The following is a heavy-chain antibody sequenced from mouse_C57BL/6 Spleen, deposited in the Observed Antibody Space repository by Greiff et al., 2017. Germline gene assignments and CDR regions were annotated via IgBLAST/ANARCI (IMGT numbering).Heavy chain of an antibody. J-gene: IGHJ1*03. CDR2: INPGSGGT. CDR3: ARYSNYGYFDV. D-gene: IGHD2-5*01. CDR1: GYAFTNYL. V-gene: IGHV1-54*01. Sequence: VKLQESGAELVRPGTSVKVSCKASGYAFTNYLIEWVKQRPGQGLEWIGVINPGSGGTNYNEKFKGKATLTVDTSSSTAYMQLSSLTSEDSAVYYCARYSNYGYFDVWGTGTTVTVSS.